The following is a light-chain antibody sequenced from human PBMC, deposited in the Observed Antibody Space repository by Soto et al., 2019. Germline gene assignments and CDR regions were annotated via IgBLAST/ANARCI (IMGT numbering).Light chain of an antibody. J-gene: IGLJ1*01. CDR1: GSGLDHYNS. V-gene: IGLV2-11*01. CDR2: DVS. Sequence: QSVLTQPRSVSGSPGQSVTISCTGTGSGLDHYNSVSWYQYHPGKAPKLIIFDVSERPAGVPDRFSGSKSANTASLTISGLQVEDEADYYCCSYAGSYVYVFGTGTKVTVL. CDR3: CSYAGSYVYV.